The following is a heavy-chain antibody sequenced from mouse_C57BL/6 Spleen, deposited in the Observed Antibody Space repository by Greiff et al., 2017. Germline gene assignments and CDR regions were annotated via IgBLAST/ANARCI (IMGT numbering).Heavy chain of an antibody. J-gene: IGHJ4*01. D-gene: IGHD2-4*01. CDR2: IDPETGGT. V-gene: IGHV1-15*01. CDR3: TPIYYDYDYAMDY. Sequence: QVQLQQSGAELVRPGASVTLSCKASGYTFTDYEMHWVKQTPVHGLEWIGAIDPETGGTAYNQKFKGKAILTADKSSSTAYMELRSLTSEDSAVYYCTPIYYDYDYAMDYWGQGTSVTVSS. CDR1: GYTFTDYE.